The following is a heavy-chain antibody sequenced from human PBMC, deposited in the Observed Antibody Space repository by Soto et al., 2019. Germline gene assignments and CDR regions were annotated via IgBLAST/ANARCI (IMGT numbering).Heavy chain of an antibody. Sequence: SVKVSCKASGGTFSSYAISWVRQAPGQGLEWMGGIIPIFGTANYAQKFQGRVTITADESTSTAYMELSSLRSEDTAVYYCARSLPGSGSPGYFDYWGQGTLVTVSS. CDR1: GGTFSSYA. D-gene: IGHD1-26*01. CDR3: ARSLPGSGSPGYFDY. J-gene: IGHJ4*02. V-gene: IGHV1-69*13. CDR2: IIPIFGTA.